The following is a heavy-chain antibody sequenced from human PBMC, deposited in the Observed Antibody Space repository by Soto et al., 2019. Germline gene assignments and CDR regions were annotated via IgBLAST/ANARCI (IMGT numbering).Heavy chain of an antibody. CDR1: GYSITNVNC. V-gene: IGHV4-28*01. CDR3: ARSPYADALDI. CDR2: IFHSGTT. D-gene: IGHD2-2*01. Sequence: SETLSLTCAVSGYSITNVNCLAWFRQPPGKGLEWIGYIFHSGTTHYNPSLKSRVTMSVDTSKNQFSLKVDSLTAEDTAVYYCARSPYADALDIWGQGTMVS. J-gene: IGHJ3*02.